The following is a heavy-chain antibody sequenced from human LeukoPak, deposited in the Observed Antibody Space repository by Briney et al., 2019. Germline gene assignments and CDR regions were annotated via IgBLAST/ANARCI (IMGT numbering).Heavy chain of an antibody. Sequence: PGGSRRLSCAGSGFIFNAHWMTWVRQAPGMGLEWVGNIRQDGDEKFYADSVRGRFTISRDNAKNSLYLHLNSLRAEDTAIYYCARVRTEWYIDLWGRGTLVTVSP. J-gene: IGHJ2*01. CDR3: ARVRTEWYIDL. CDR2: IRQDGDEK. CDR1: GFIFNAHW. V-gene: IGHV3-7*01. D-gene: IGHD2-8*02.